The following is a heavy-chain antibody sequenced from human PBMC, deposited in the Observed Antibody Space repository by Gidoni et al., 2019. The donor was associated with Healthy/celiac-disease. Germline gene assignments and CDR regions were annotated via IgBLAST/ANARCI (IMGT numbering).Heavy chain of an antibody. CDR2: ISWNSGSI. CDR1: GFTFDDYA. Sequence: EVQLVESGGGLVQPGRCLRLSCAAAGFTFDDYAMHWVRPAPGKGLEWVSGISWNSGSIGYADSVKGRFTISRDNAKNSLYLQMSSLRAEDTAFYYCAKDRAPDDYGDYDGWGQGTLVTVSS. J-gene: IGHJ4*02. V-gene: IGHV3-9*01. D-gene: IGHD4-17*01. CDR3: AKDRAPDDYGDYDG.